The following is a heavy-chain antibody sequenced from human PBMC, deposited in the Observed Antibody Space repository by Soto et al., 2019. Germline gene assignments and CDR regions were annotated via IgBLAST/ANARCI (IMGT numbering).Heavy chain of an antibody. CDR3: ARDMRGFYYDRTNWFDP. Sequence: PSETLSLTCTVSGGSISSYYWSWIRQPPGKGLEWIGYIYYSGSTNYNPSLKSRVTISVDTSKNQFSLKLSSVTAADTAVYYCARDMRGFYYDRTNWFDPWGQGTLVTVS. J-gene: IGHJ5*02. V-gene: IGHV4-59*01. CDR1: GGSISSYY. D-gene: IGHD3-22*01. CDR2: IYYSGST.